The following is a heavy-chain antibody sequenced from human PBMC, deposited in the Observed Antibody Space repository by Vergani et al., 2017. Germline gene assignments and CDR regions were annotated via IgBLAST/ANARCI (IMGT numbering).Heavy chain of an antibody. CDR1: GFTFNHYA. V-gene: IGHV3-23*01. J-gene: IGHJ6*02. CDR3: AKANPRNSGYDYLYYDHAMDV. CDR2: ISGSGGST. Sequence: EVQLLESGGDLVQPGGSLRLSCAASGFTFNHYAMNWVRQAPGKGLEWVSGISGSGGSTYYAGSVKGRFTISRDSSKNTLYLQMNGLSAGETAVYYCAKANPRNSGYDYLYYDHAMDVWGQGTTVTVSS. D-gene: IGHD5-12*01.